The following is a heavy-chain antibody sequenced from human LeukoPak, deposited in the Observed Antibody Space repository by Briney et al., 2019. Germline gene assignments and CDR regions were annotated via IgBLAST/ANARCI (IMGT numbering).Heavy chain of an antibody. Sequence: PGRSLRLSCAASGFTFSSYGMHWVRQAPGKGLEWVAVISYDGSNKYYADSVKGRFTISRDNSKNTLYLQMNSLRAEDTAVYYCAKERYSSGPRFDYYYGMDVWGQGTTVTVSS. CDR3: AKERYSSGPRFDYYYGMDV. J-gene: IGHJ6*02. CDR2: ISYDGSNK. V-gene: IGHV3-30*18. D-gene: IGHD6-19*01. CDR1: GFTFSSYG.